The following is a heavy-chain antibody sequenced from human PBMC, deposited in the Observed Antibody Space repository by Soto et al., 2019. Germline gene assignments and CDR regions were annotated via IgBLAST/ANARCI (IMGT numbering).Heavy chain of an antibody. CDR2: ISGSGSTI. D-gene: IGHD3-22*01. CDR1: GFTFSSYA. V-gene: IGHV3-23*01. J-gene: IGHJ4*02. Sequence: GGSLRLSCAASGFTFSSYAVSWVRQAPGKGPEWISSISGSGSTIYYADSVKGRFTISRDNSKNTLYLQMSGLRAEDTAVYYCAKVFYYYDSSGYYYFDYWGQGTLVTVSS. CDR3: AKVFYYYDSSGYYYFDY.